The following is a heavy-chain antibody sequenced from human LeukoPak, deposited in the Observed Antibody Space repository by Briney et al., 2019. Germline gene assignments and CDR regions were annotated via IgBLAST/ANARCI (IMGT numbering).Heavy chain of an antibody. CDR3: ARDGGSGWSVDYFDY. V-gene: IGHV4-59*01. J-gene: IGHJ4*02. CDR2: IYYSGST. Sequence: SETLSPTCTVSGGSISSYYWSWIRQPPGKGLEWIGYIYYSGSTNYNPSLKSRVTISVDTSKNQFSLKLSSVTAADTAVYYCARDGGSGWSVDYFDYWGQGTLVTVSS. D-gene: IGHD6-19*01. CDR1: GGSISSYY.